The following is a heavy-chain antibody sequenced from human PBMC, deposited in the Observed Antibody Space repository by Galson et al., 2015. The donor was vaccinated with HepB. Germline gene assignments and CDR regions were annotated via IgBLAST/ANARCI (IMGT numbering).Heavy chain of an antibody. D-gene: IGHD6-19*01. CDR2: MYDTGTT. CDR3: VLEQWVPPIDY. CDR1: GGSISSSSYY. V-gene: IGHV4-39*07. J-gene: IGHJ4*02. Sequence: ETLSLTCTVSGGSISSSSYYWVWFRQPPGKGLEWIGSMYDTGTTHYNPSLKSRVTLSIDTSKNHFSLKLSSVTAADAAVYYCVLEQWVPPIDYWGQGTLVTVSS.